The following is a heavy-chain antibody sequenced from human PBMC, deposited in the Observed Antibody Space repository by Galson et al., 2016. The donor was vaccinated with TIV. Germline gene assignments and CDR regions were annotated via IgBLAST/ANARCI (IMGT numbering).Heavy chain of an antibody. Sequence: SLRLSCATSGFTFSTYAMTWVRQAPGKGLEWVSAISGSGESTFFADSVKGRFTISRDNSKNTVSLQMNSLRADDTAVYYCAKVLGFGGVFNWFDPWGQGTLVTVSS. J-gene: IGHJ5*02. D-gene: IGHD3-10*01. V-gene: IGHV3-23*01. CDR2: ISGSGEST. CDR1: GFTFSTYA. CDR3: AKVLGFGGVFNWFDP.